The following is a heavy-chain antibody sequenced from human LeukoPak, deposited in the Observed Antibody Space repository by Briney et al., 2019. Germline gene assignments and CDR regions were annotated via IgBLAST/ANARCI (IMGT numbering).Heavy chain of an antibody. CDR1: GYTFTSYA. CDR2: IIPIFGTA. J-gene: IGHJ4*02. CDR3: ATPDRHVSNTAMVT. Sequence: SVKVSCKASGYTFTSYAMNWVRQAPGQGLEWMGGIIPIFGTANYAQKFQGRVTITADESTSTAYMELSSLRSEDTAVYYCATPDRHVSNTAMVTWGQGTLVTVSS. D-gene: IGHD5-18*01. V-gene: IGHV1-69*13.